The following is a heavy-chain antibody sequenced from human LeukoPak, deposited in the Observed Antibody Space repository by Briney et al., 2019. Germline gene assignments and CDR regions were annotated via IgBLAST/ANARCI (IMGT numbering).Heavy chain of an antibody. CDR1: GFTFSWYT. CDR3: ARNILFAFDI. Sequence: GGSLRLSCSASGFTFSWYTIHRVRQAPGKGLEWVSIIYNDGSTYYADSMKGRFTISRDNSKNTLYLQVNSLRAEDTAMYYCARNILFAFDIWGQGTMVTVSS. V-gene: IGHV3-53*01. CDR2: IYNDGST. J-gene: IGHJ3*02.